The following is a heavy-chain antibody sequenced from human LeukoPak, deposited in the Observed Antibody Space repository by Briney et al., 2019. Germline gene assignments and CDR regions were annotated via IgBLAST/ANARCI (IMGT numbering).Heavy chain of an antibody. J-gene: IGHJ4*02. Sequence: GSLRLSCAASGFTFSSYWMHWVRQAPGEGLVWVSRINSDGSSTSYADSVKGRFTISRDNAKNTLYLQMNSLRAEDTAVYHCARDLGIVVVSDWGQGTLVTVSS. V-gene: IGHV3-74*01. CDR2: INSDGSST. D-gene: IGHD2-2*01. CDR3: ARDLGIVVVSD. CDR1: GFTFSSYW.